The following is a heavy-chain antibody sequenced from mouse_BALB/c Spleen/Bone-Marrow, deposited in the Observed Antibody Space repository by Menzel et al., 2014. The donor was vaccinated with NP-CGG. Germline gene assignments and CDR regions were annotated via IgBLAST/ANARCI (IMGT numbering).Heavy chain of an antibody. D-gene: IGHD3-1*01. Sequence: DVQLQESGGGLVKPGGSLKLSCAASGFTFSDYYMYWVRQTPEKRLEWVATISDGGSYTYYPDSVKGRSTISRDNAKNNLYLQMSSLKSEDTAMYYCASHLYSSGAYWVQGTLVTVSA. J-gene: IGHJ3*01. CDR1: GFTFSDYY. CDR2: ISDGGSYT. V-gene: IGHV5-4*02. CDR3: ASHLYSSGAY.